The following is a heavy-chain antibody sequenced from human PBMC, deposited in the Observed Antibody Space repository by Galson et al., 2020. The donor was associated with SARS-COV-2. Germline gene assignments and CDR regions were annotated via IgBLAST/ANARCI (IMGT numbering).Heavy chain of an antibody. Sequence: GGSLRLSCAASGFAFSNYAITWVRQAPGKGLEWVSAISGSGHTTYYADSVKGRFTISRDNSKNTVYLQMDSLSGDDTAVYYCAKDEGIGPLDSWGQGTLVTVSP. CDR1: GFAFSNYA. CDR3: AKDEGIGPLDS. V-gene: IGHV3-23*01. CDR2: ISGSGHTT. J-gene: IGHJ4*02.